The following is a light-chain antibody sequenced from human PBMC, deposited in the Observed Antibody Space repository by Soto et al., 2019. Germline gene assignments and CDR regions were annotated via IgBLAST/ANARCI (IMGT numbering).Light chain of an antibody. CDR3: AAWDDSLNGWV. CDR2: NNN. CDR1: SSNIGSNT. Sequence: HSVLTQPPSPSGTPGQRVTISCSGSSSNIGSNTVNWYQQLPGTTPKLLIYNNNQRPSGVPDRFSGSKSGTSASLAISGLQSEDEADYYCAAWDDSLNGWVFGGGTKVTVL. J-gene: IGLJ3*02. V-gene: IGLV1-44*01.